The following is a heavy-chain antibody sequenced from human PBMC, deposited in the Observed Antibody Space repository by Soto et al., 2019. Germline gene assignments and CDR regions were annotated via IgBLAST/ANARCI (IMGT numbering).Heavy chain of an antibody. Sequence: ASVKVSCKASGYTFTSYGISWVRQAPGQGLEWMGWISAYNGNTNYAQKLQGRVTMTTDTSTSTAYMELRSLRSDDTAVYYCARVAKGPTVTDPRLAYYYYYYMDVWGKGTTVTVSS. CDR3: ARVAKGPTVTDPRLAYYYYYYMDV. D-gene: IGHD4-4*01. CDR2: ISAYNGNT. V-gene: IGHV1-18*01. J-gene: IGHJ6*03. CDR1: GYTFTSYG.